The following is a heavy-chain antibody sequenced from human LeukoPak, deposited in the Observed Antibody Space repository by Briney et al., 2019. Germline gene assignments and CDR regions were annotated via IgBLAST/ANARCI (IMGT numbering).Heavy chain of an antibody. CDR3: ARDIAVAGTARGDY. D-gene: IGHD6-19*01. Sequence: SVKVSCKASGGTFSSYAISWVRQAPGQGLEWMGRIIPIFGTANYAQKLQGRVTITTDESTSTAYMELSSLRSEDTAVYYCARDIAVAGTARGDYWGQGTLVTVSS. CDR2: IIPIFGTA. J-gene: IGHJ4*02. V-gene: IGHV1-69*05. CDR1: GGTFSSYA.